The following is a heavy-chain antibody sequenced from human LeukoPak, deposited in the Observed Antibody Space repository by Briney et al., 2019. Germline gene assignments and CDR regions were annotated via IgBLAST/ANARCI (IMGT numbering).Heavy chain of an antibody. V-gene: IGHV3-23*01. CDR2: ISGSGDNT. J-gene: IGHJ4*02. CDR3: AKSLVVITYFDY. CDR1: GFTFSSYA. Sequence: GGSLRLSCAASGFTFSSYAMSWVRQVPGKGLEWVSVISGSGDNTYYADSVKGRFTISRDNSKNMLYLQMNSLRAEDTAVYYCAKSLVVITYFDYWGQGTLVTVSS. D-gene: IGHD3-22*01.